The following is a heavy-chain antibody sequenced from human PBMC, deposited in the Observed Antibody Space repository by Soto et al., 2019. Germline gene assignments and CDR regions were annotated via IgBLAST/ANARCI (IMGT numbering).Heavy chain of an antibody. CDR2: RYYSGTA. CDR3: ARLSVADWFDP. CDR1: GGSISSDY. J-gene: IGHJ5*02. V-gene: IGHV4-59*01. D-gene: IGHD6-19*01. Sequence: QVHLQESGPGLVKPSETLSLTCTVSGGSISSDYWTWVRQPPGKGLEWIGYRYYSGTAKYNSSLKSRVTISVDTSKNQFYLKLSSVTVAYTAVYYCARLSVADWFDPWGQGIQVTVSS.